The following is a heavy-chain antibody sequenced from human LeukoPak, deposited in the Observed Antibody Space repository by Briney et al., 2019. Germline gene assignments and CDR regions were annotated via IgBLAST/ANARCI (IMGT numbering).Heavy chain of an antibody. CDR2: INHSGST. J-gene: IGHJ6*02. D-gene: IGHD2-2*01. CDR3: ARSTYCSSTSCYVRTVNYYYGMDV. CDR1: GGSISSYY. V-gene: IGHV4-34*01. Sequence: SETLSLTCTVSGGSISSYYWSWIRQPPGKGLEWIGEINHSGSTNYNPSLKSRVTISVDTSKNQFSLKLSSVTAADTAVYYCARSTYCSSTSCYVRTVNYYYGMDVWGQGTTVTVSS.